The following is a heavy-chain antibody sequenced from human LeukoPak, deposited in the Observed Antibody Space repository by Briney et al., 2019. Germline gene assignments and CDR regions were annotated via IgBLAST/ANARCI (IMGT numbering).Heavy chain of an antibody. CDR1: GFTFSSYW. J-gene: IGHJ4*02. Sequence: QSGRSLRLSCAASGFTFSSYWMHWVRQAPGKGLEWVAVISYDGSNKYYGDSVKGRFTISRDNSKNTLYLQMNSLRAEDTAVYYCAKVRGGRQLWFDYWGQGTLVTVSS. CDR3: AKVRGGRQLWFDY. D-gene: IGHD5-18*01. CDR2: ISYDGSNK. V-gene: IGHV3-30*18.